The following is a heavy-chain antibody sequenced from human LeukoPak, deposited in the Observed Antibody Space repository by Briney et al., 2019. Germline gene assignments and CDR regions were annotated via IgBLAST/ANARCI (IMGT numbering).Heavy chain of an antibody. D-gene: IGHD6-19*01. CDR2: IIPIFGTA. CDR3: ARDLGRSSGWFVGVFMDV. Sequence: SVKVSCKASGGTFSSYAISWVRQAPGQGLEWMGGIIPIFGTANYAQKFQGRVTITADESTSTAYMELSSLRSEDTAVYYCARDLGRSSGWFVGVFMDVWGQGTTVTVSS. V-gene: IGHV1-69*13. J-gene: IGHJ6*02. CDR1: GGTFSSYA.